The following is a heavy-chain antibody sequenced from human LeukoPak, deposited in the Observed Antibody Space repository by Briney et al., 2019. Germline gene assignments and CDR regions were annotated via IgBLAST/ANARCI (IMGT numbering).Heavy chain of an antibody. J-gene: IGHJ4*02. V-gene: IGHV3-48*01. CDR1: GFTFSSYS. Sequence: PGGSLRLSCAASGFTFSSYSMNWVRQAPGKGLEWVSYISSSSSTIYYADSVKGRFTISRDNAKNSLYLQMNSLRAEDTAVYYCARDTVITGTTVEGYWGQGTLVTVSS. CDR2: ISSSSSTI. D-gene: IGHD1-7*01. CDR3: ARDTVITGTTVEGY.